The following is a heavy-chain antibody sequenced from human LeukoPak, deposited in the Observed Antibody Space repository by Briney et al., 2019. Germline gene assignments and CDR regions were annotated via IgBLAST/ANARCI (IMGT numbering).Heavy chain of an antibody. D-gene: IGHD3-10*01. CDR1: GFTFSNYN. V-gene: IGHV3-48*01. CDR2: ISSSSSTI. Sequence: PGGSLRLSCAASGFTFSNYNMNWVRQAPGKGLEWVSYISSSSSTIYYADSVKGRFTISRDNAKNSLYPQMNSLRAEDTAVYYCARDHYYGSGSSYKDYWGQGSLVTVSS. CDR3: ARDHYYGSGSSYKDY. J-gene: IGHJ4*02.